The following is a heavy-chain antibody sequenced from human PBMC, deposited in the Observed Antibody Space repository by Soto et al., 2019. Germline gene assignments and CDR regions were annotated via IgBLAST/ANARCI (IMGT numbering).Heavy chain of an antibody. D-gene: IGHD4-4*01. CDR1: GFTFDDYA. CDR2: ISWNSGSI. CDR3: AKGPSYLLHDFSNYVFPGNWFDP. V-gene: IGHV3-9*01. Sequence: PGGSLRLSCAASGFTFDDYAMHWVRQAPGKGLEWVSGISWNSGSIGYADSVKGRFTISRDHTKNSLYLQMNSLRAEDTALYYCAKGPSYLLHDFSNYVFPGNWFDPWGQGPLVTVSS. J-gene: IGHJ5*02.